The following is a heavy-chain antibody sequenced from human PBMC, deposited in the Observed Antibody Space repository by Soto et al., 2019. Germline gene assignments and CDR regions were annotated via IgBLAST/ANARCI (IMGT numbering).Heavy chain of an antibody. D-gene: IGHD3-16*01. Sequence: QVQLQESGPGLVKPSETLSLTCTVSGAPITTTKWWAWVRLPPGKGLEWIGELSRGDERSSNPSLEGRFTMSLDTSNNQFSLKLTSVTAADPAIYYCATQTISYTWGVWGRGTSVTVSS. V-gene: IGHV4-4*02. CDR1: GAPITTTKW. CDR3: ATQTISYTWGV. J-gene: IGHJ6*02. CDR2: LSRGDER.